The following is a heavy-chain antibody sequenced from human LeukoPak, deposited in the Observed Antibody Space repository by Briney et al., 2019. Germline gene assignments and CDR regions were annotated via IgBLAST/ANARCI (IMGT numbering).Heavy chain of an antibody. Sequence: GGSLRLSCAASGFTFSDCSMNWVRQAPGKGLEWVSSISSNSNYIYYADSVKGRFTISRDNAKNSLYLQMNSLRAEDTAVYYCASGTTVVTPGRYYSDYWGQGALVTVSS. CDR1: GFTFSDCS. CDR2: ISSNSNYI. CDR3: ASGTTVVTPGRYYSDY. V-gene: IGHV3-21*01. D-gene: IGHD4-23*01. J-gene: IGHJ4*02.